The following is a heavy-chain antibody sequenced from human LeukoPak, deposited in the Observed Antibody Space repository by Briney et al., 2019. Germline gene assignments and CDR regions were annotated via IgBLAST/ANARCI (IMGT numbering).Heavy chain of an antibody. CDR3: ARGPYGGNLIFDY. Sequence: GGSLRLSCAASGFTVSSNYMSWVRQAPGKGLEWVSVIYSGGSTYYADSVKGRFTISRDNSKNTLYLQMNSLRAEDTAVYYCARGPYGGNLIFDYWGQGTLVTVSS. CDR2: IYSGGST. CDR1: GFTVSSNY. D-gene: IGHD4-23*01. J-gene: IGHJ4*02. V-gene: IGHV3-66*01.